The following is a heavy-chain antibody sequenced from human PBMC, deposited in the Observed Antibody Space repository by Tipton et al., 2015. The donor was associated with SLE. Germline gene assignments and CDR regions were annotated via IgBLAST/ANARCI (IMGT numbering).Heavy chain of an antibody. D-gene: IGHD3-16*01. Sequence: TLSLTCTVSGFSITRGYHWGWIRQPPGKGLEWIGNIHHSGNTYYNPSLESRVTISVDTSKNQVSLRLYSVTAADTAVYSCARVSPVLLGGLGDFDQWGQGTLVTVSS. V-gene: IGHV4-38-2*02. CDR2: IHHSGNT. J-gene: IGHJ4*02. CDR3: ARVSPVLLGGLGDFDQ. CDR1: GFSITRGYH.